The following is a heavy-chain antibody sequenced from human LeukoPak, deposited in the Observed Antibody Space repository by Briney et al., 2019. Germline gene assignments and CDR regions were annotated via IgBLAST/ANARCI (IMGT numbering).Heavy chain of an antibody. D-gene: IGHD5-18*01. J-gene: IGHJ5*02. V-gene: IGHV4-59*08. CDR3: ARHGYSYGYYFSGGDWFDP. CDR2: IYYSGST. Sequence: SETLSLTCTVSGGSISSYYWSWIRQPPGKGLEWIGYIYYSGSTNYNPSLKSRVTISVDTSKNQFSLKLSSVTAADTVVYYCARHGYSYGYYFSGGDWFDPWGQGTLVTVSS. CDR1: GGSISSYY.